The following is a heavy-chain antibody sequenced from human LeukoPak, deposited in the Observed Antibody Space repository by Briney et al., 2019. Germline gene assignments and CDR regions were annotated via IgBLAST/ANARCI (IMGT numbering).Heavy chain of an antibody. V-gene: IGHV1-18*04. CDR3: ARVGHIGAFDI. Sequence: ASVKVSCKASGYTFTGYYMHWVRQAPGQGLEWMGWISAYNGNTNYAQKLQGRVTMTTDTSTSTAYMELRSLRSDDTAVYYCARVGHIGAFDIWGQGTMVTVSS. D-gene: IGHD5-12*01. CDR1: GYTFTGYY. J-gene: IGHJ3*02. CDR2: ISAYNGNT.